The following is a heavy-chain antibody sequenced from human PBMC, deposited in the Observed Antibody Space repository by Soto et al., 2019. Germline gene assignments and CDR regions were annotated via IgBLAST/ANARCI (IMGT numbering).Heavy chain of an antibody. D-gene: IGHD6-13*01. V-gene: IGHV4-34*01. CDR3: SSGAWAILVQLADAFDI. CDR2: INHSGRT. CDR1: GGSFSGYY. Sequence: SETLYLTCTVYGGSFSGYYWSWIRQPPGKGLEWIGEINHSGRTNNNPSLKSRVTISVDKSKNQFSLKKSSVAAADKAVFYCSSGAWAILVQLADAFDIWGQGTMVTVSS. J-gene: IGHJ3*02.